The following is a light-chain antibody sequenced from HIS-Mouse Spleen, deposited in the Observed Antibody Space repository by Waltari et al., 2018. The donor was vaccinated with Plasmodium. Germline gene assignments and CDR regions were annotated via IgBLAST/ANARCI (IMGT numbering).Light chain of an antibody. CDR3: YSTDSSGNHRV. CDR1: ALPKKY. CDR2: EDS. Sequence: SYELTQPPSVSVSPGQTARIPCSGDALPKKYAYWYQQKSGQAPVLVIYEDSKRPSGIPERFSGSSSGTMATLTISGAQVEDEADYYCYSTDSSGNHRVFGGRTKLTVL. J-gene: IGLJ3*02. V-gene: IGLV3-10*01.